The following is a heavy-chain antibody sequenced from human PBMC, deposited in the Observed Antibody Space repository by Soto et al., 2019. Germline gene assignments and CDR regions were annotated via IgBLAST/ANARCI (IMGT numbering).Heavy chain of an antibody. Sequence: GGSLRLSCAASGFTFSSYGMHWVRQAPGKGLEWVAVISYDGSNKYYADSVKGRFTISRDNSKNTLYLQMNSLRAEDTAVYYCAKERAYYYDSSGQPYYYGMDVWGQGTTVTVSS. CDR3: AKERAYYYDSSGQPYYYGMDV. V-gene: IGHV3-30*18. CDR2: ISYDGSNK. D-gene: IGHD3-22*01. J-gene: IGHJ6*02. CDR1: GFTFSSYG.